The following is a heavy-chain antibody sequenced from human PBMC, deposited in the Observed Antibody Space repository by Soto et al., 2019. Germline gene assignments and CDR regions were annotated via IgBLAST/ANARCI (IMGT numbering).Heavy chain of an antibody. D-gene: IGHD1-1*01. J-gene: IGHJ3*02. Sequence: QVQLVESGGGVVQPGRSLRLSCAASGFTFSSYGMHWVRQAPGKGLEWVAVIWYDGSNKYYADSVKGRFTISRDNSKNTLYLQMNSLRAEDTAVYYCARDQTIRPGAFDIWGQGTMVTVSS. CDR2: IWYDGSNK. CDR1: GFTFSSYG. V-gene: IGHV3-33*01. CDR3: ARDQTIRPGAFDI.